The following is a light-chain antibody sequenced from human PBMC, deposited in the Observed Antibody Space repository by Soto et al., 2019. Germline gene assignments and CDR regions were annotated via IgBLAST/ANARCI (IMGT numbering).Light chain of an antibody. CDR3: QHRSNWPPIT. CDR2: DAS. CDR1: QSIGTA. J-gene: IGKJ4*02. Sequence: EIVLTQSPATRALSPGEGATLSCRVSQSIGTALAWYQQRPGQGPRLLIYDASARAPGIPDRFSGSGSGTDFTLTISILEPEDFAMYFCQHRSNWPPITFGGGTKVDIK. V-gene: IGKV3-11*01.